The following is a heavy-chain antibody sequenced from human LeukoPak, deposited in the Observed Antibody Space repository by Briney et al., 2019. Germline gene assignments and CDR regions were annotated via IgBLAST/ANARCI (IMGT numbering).Heavy chain of an antibody. CDR2: ISGSGGST. Sequence: PGGSLRLSCAASGFTSSSYAMSWVRQAPGKGLEWVSAISGSGGSTYYADSVKGRFTISRDNSKNTLYLQMNSLRAEDTAVYYCAKARADYDAFDYWGQGTLVTVSS. J-gene: IGHJ4*02. D-gene: IGHD3-3*01. V-gene: IGHV3-23*01. CDR1: GFTSSSYA. CDR3: AKARADYDAFDY.